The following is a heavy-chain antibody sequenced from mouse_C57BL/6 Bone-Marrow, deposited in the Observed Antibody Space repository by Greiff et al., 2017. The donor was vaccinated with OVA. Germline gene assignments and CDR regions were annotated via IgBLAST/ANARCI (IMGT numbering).Heavy chain of an antibody. CDR1: GYTFTDYE. V-gene: IGHV1-15*01. Sequence: QVQLKESGAELVRPGASVTLSCKASGYTFTDYEMHWVKQTPVHGLEWIGAIDPETGGTAYNQKFKGKAILTADKSSSTAYMELRSLTSEDSAVYYCAYGSNDYWGQGTTLTVSS. CDR3: AYGSNDY. D-gene: IGHD1-1*01. CDR2: IDPETGGT. J-gene: IGHJ2*01.